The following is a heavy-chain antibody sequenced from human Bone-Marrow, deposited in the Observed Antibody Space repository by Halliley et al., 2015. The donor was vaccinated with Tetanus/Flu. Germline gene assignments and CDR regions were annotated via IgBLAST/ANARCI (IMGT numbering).Heavy chain of an antibody. CDR2: SSGRGGST. Sequence: KGVGGVSASSGRGGSTYYADSVKGRFTISRDNAKNTLYLQMNSLRAEDTAVYYCAREIDGFDVWGQGTMVTVSS. V-gene: IGHV3-23*01. CDR3: AREIDGFDV. J-gene: IGHJ3*01.